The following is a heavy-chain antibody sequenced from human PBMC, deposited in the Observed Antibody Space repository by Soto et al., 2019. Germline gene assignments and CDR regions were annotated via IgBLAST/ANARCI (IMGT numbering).Heavy chain of an antibody. Sequence: SETLSLTCTVAGGSISRSGYYWGWIRQAPGKGLEWIGSVYYTGTTHYNPSLKSRVTISVDTSKNQFSLKLSSVTAADTAVYYCARPTRTYDILTAYWGYWGQGTLVTVSS. CDR1: GGSISRSGYY. CDR3: ARPTRTYDILTAYWGY. D-gene: IGHD3-9*01. CDR2: VYYTGTT. V-gene: IGHV4-39*01. J-gene: IGHJ4*02.